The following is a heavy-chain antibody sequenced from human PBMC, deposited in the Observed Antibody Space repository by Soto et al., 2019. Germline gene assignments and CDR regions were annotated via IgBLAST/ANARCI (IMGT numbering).Heavy chain of an antibody. CDR3: ARDWVSIAARPDYYYGMDV. CDR2: ISSSRSTI. D-gene: IGHD6-6*01. CDR1: GFTFSDYY. Sequence: GGSMRLSCAASGFTFSDYYMSWIRQAPGKALEWVSYISSSRSTIYYADSVKGRFTISRDNAKNSLYLQMNSLRAEDTAVYYCARDWVSIAARPDYYYGMDVWGQGTTVTVSS. V-gene: IGHV3-11*01. J-gene: IGHJ6*02.